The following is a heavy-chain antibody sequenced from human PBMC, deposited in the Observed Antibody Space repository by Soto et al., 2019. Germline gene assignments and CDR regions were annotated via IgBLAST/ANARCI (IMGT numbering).Heavy chain of an antibody. D-gene: IGHD6-13*01. CDR2: INPNSGGT. CDR1: GYTFTGYY. V-gene: IGHV1-2*04. CDR3: ARDGPSVSSPGLNDAFDI. J-gene: IGHJ3*02. Sequence: GASVKVSCKASGYTFTGYYMHWVRQAPGQRLEWMGWINPNSGGTNYAQKFQGWVTMTRDTSISTAYMELSRLRSDDTAVYYCARDGPSVSSPGLNDAFDIWGQGTIVTVSS.